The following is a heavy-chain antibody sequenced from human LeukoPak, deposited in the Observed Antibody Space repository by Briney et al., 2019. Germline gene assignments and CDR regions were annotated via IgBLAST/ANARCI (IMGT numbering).Heavy chain of an antibody. Sequence: GGSLRPSCAASGFTFSSYGMHWVRQAPGEGLEWVSPISISSSYIYYADSVKGRFTISRDNAKNSLYLQMNSLRAEDTAVYYCAREDSSGYYSTTSNFDYWGQGTLVTVSS. V-gene: IGHV3-21*01. J-gene: IGHJ4*02. CDR1: GFTFSSYG. D-gene: IGHD3-22*01. CDR2: ISISSSYI. CDR3: AREDSSGYYSTTSNFDY.